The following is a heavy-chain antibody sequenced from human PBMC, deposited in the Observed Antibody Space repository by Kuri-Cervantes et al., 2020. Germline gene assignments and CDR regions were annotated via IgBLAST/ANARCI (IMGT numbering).Heavy chain of an antibody. Sequence: GGSLRLSCAASGFTFSSYSMNWVRQAPGKGLEWVSSISSSSSYIYYADSVKGRFTISRDNAKNSLYLQMNSLRAEDTALYYCAKVGAAADWYFDLWGRGTLVTVSS. CDR1: GFTFSSYS. V-gene: IGHV3-21*04. CDR3: AKVGAAADWYFDL. D-gene: IGHD6-13*01. J-gene: IGHJ2*01. CDR2: ISSSSSYI.